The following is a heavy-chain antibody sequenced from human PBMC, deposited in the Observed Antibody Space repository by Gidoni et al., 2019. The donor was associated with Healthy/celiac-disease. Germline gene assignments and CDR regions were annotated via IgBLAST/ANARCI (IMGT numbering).Heavy chain of an antibody. V-gene: IGHV3-53*01. CDR3: ARDRHGYCSSTSCYDPYYYGMDV. CDR1: GFTVSSNY. Sequence: EVQLVESGGGLIQPGGSLRLSCAASGFTVSSNYISWVRQAPGKGLEWVSVIYSGGSTYYADSVKGRFTISRDNSKNTLYLQMNSLRAEDTAVYYCARDRHGYCSSTSCYDPYYYGMDVWGQGTTVTVSS. CDR2: IYSGGST. J-gene: IGHJ6*02. D-gene: IGHD2-2*01.